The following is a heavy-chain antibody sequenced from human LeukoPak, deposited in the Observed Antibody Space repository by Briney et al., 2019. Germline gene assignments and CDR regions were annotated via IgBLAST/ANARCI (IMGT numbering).Heavy chain of an antibody. CDR2: IIPIFGTA. CDR3: ARPYSSSSYYYGMDV. Sequence: SVKVSCKASGGTFSSYGISWVRQAPGQGIEWMGGIIPIFGTANYAQKFQGRVTITADESTSTAYMELSSLRSEDTAVYYCARPYSSSSYYYGMDVWGQGTTVTVSS. V-gene: IGHV1-69*01. J-gene: IGHJ6*02. CDR1: GGTFSSYG. D-gene: IGHD6-6*01.